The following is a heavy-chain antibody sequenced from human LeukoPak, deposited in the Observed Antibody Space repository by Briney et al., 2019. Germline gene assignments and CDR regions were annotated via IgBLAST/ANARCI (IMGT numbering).Heavy chain of an antibody. CDR1: GYTFTGYY. CDR3: ARGATFYGDYDGYYYYYYVDV. D-gene: IGHD4-17*01. CDR2: INPNSGGT. Sequence: GASVKVSCKASGYTFTGYYMHWVRQAPGQGLEWMGWINPNSGGTNYAQKFQGRVTMTRDTSISTAYMELSRLRSDDTAVYYCARGATFYGDYDGYYYYYYVDVWGKGTTVTVSS. J-gene: IGHJ6*03. V-gene: IGHV1-2*02.